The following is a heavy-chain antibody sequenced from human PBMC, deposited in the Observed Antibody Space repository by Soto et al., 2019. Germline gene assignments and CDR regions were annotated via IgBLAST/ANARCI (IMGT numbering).Heavy chain of an antibody. CDR1: GSSISSSSHY. D-gene: IGHD3-3*01. V-gene: IGHV4-39*01. CDR2: IYYSGIA. Sequence: SETLSLTCTFSGSSISSSSHYWGWVRQQPGKGLEWIGSIYYSGIAYYNPSLKSRVTISLDTSKNQFSLKLSSVTSAVTAVYYCAIHPILEWLLYWGHDAFDIWGQGTMVTVSS. CDR3: AIHPILEWLLYWGHDAFDI. J-gene: IGHJ3*02.